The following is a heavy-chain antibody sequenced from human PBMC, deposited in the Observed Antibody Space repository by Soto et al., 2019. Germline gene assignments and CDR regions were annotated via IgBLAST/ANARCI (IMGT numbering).Heavy chain of an antibody. D-gene: IGHD4-17*01. V-gene: IGHV3-30*04. J-gene: IGHJ4*02. CDR3: AKADYGSDW. CDR2: ILYDGTNK. Sequence: GGALRLSCAASGFTFRNYAMHWVRQAPGKGLEWVAVILYDGTNKYYGDSVNGRFTISRDNYKSNTYLKMNRMRADETAVYYCAKADYGSDWWGQGTLVTVSS. CDR1: GFTFRNYA.